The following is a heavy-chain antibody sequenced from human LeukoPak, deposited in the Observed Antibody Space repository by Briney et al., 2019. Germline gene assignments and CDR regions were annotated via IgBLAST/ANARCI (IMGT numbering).Heavy chain of an antibody. CDR1: GYTFTSYD. Sequence: VASVKVSCKASGYTFTSYDINWVRQAPGQGLEWMGWINPNSGGTNYAQKFQGRVTMTRDTSISTAYMELSRLRSDDTAVYYCARDGGGYDILTGYFPVWGQGTTVTVSS. J-gene: IGHJ6*02. D-gene: IGHD3-9*01. V-gene: IGHV1-2*02. CDR3: ARDGGGYDILTGYFPV. CDR2: INPNSGGT.